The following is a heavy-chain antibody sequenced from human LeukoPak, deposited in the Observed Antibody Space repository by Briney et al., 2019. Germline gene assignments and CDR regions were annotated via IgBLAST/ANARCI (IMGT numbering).Heavy chain of an antibody. J-gene: IGHJ4*02. CDR2: ISGSGGST. CDR3: AKTLRFLEWLLFDY. Sequence: GGSLRLSCAASGFTFSSYAMSWVRQAPGKGLEWVSAISGSGGSTYYADSVKGRFTISRDNSKNTLYLQMNSLRAEGTAVYYCAKTLRFLEWLLFDYWGQGTLVTVSS. CDR1: GFTFSSYA. D-gene: IGHD3-3*01. V-gene: IGHV3-23*01.